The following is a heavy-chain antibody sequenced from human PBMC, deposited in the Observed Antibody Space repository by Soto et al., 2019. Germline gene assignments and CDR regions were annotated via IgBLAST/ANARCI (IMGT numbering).Heavy chain of an antibody. CDR3: TQVYGSGSWGWYFHS. CDR1: GFSLTTTGVG. Sequence: QITLRESGPSLVKPTETLTLTCTFSGFSLTTTGVGVGWSRQPPGKALEGLEVVFWDGGERYSPSLKSMVTITKDTSKDQVVLTMTNMDPADTATYYCTQVYGSGSWGWYFHSWGQGTLVTVSS. V-gene: IGHV2-5*02. D-gene: IGHD1-26*01. CDR2: VFWDGGE. J-gene: IGHJ4*02.